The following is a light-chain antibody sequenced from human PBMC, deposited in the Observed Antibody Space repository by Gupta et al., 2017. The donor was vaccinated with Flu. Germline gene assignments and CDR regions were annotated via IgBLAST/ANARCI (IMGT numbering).Light chain of an antibody. CDR1: SYNIGHSY. CDR3: GTWDLSLSAGV. J-gene: IGLJ3*02. V-gene: IGLV1-51*01. Sequence: KATIACTGNSYNIGHSYVARNQQHPGAAPKLLIYENDKRHSGIPDRFSASKCGTSATLGITGLQPGDEADYYCGTWDLSLSAGVFGGGTTLTVL. CDR2: END.